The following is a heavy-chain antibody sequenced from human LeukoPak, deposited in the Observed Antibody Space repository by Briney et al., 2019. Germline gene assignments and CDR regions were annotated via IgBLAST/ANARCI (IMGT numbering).Heavy chain of an antibody. V-gene: IGHV4-4*02. CDR3: ARDPSGYFNY. CDR2: VYHSGST. Sequence: PSETLSLTCAVSGDSISTNHWWSWVRQPPGKGLEWIGEVYHSGSTNYNPSLKSRVTISVDKSKNLFSLKLTSVTAADTAVYYCARDPSGYFNYWGQGTLATVSS. J-gene: IGHJ4*02. D-gene: IGHD3-22*01. CDR1: GDSISTNHW.